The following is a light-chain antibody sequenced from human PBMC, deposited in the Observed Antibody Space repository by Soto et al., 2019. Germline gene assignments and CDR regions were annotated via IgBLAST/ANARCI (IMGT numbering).Light chain of an antibody. Sequence: QPVLTQPPSASGSPGQSVTISCTGTSSDVGAYNYVSWYQQHPGKAPKLMIYDVSKRPSGVPYRFSGSKSGNAASLTVSGLQGEDEADYYCSSYAGSSGVFGGGTKLTVL. CDR2: DVS. V-gene: IGLV2-8*01. J-gene: IGLJ3*02. CDR1: SSDVGAYNY. CDR3: SSYAGSSGV.